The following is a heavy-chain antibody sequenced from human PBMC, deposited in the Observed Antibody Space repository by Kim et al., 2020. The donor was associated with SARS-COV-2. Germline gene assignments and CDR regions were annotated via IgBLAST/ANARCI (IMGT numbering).Heavy chain of an antibody. D-gene: IGHD2-8*01. V-gene: IGHV3-74*01. CDR1: GFTFTTYW. J-gene: IGHJ2*01. Sequence: GGSLRLSCAASGFTFTTYWMHWVRQAPGKGLLWLSRINDAGTSTSYAKSVQGRFTTSRDNAQNTLYLQMNSLRAEDTAVYYCVTDRGFVYHDLYFQSWGRSTRVPVS. CDR2: INDAGTST. CDR3: VTDRGFVYHDLYFQS.